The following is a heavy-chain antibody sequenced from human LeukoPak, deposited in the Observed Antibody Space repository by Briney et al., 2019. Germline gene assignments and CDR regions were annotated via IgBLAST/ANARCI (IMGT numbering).Heavy chain of an antibody. J-gene: IGHJ4*02. Sequence: PSETLSLTCTVSGGSISSYYWSWLRQPPGKGLEWIGYIYYSGSTNYNPSLKSRVTISVDTSKNQFSLKLTSVTAADTAVYYCARQYCGSTGCYPYFDYWGQGTLVTVSS. V-gene: IGHV4-59*01. D-gene: IGHD2-2*01. CDR3: ARQYCGSTGCYPYFDY. CDR1: GGSISSYY. CDR2: IYYSGST.